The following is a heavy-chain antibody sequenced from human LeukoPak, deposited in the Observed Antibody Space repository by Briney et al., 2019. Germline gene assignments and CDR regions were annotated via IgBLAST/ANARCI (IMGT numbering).Heavy chain of an antibody. CDR1: GFTFSSYA. Sequence: PGGSLRLSCAASGFTFSSYAMHWVRQAPGQRLEWMGWINAGNGNTKYSQKFQGRVTITRDTSASTAYMELSSLRSEDTAVYYCARVVSYDSSGYYDYWGQGTLVTVSS. J-gene: IGHJ4*02. CDR2: INAGNGNT. V-gene: IGHV1-3*01. CDR3: ARVVSYDSSGYYDY. D-gene: IGHD3-22*01.